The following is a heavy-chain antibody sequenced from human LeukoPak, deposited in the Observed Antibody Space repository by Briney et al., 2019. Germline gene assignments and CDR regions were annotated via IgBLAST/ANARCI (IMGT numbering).Heavy chain of an antibody. J-gene: IGHJ4*02. CDR1: GFTFSGSA. CDR3: TGNYYGSGSYADFDY. D-gene: IGHD3-10*01. CDR2: IRSTANGYAT. Sequence: GGSLRLSCAASGFTFSGSALHWVRQASGKGLEWVGRIRSTANGYATAYAASVKGRFTISRDDSKNTAYLQMDSLKTEDTAVYYCTGNYYGSGSYADFDYWGQGTLVTVSS. V-gene: IGHV3-73*01.